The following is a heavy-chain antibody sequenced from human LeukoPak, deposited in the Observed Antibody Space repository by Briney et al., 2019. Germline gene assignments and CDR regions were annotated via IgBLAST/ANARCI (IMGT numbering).Heavy chain of an antibody. J-gene: IGHJ4*02. D-gene: IGHD6-19*01. CDR1: GFTFSSYA. V-gene: IGHV3-23*01. CDR3: AKDPHYSGGYATPRFDY. CDR2: ISGSGGST. Sequence: GGSLRLSCAASGFTFSSYAMSWVRQAPGKGLEWVSAISGSGGSTYYADSVKGRFTISRDNSKNTLYLQMNSLRAEDTAVYYCAKDPHYSGGYATPRFDYWGQGTLVTVSS.